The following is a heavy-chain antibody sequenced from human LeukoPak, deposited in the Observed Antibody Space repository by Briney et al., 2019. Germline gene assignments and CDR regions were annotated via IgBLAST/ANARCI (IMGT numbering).Heavy chain of an antibody. Sequence: GGSLRLSCAASGFTFSTYGLHWVRQAPGKGLEWVAVISSDGSNKYYTDSVKGRFSISRDNSKNTLFLQMNSLRTEDTAFYYCARRKDGYNPFDYWGQGTLVTVSS. CDR3: ARRKDGYNPFDY. D-gene: IGHD5-24*01. J-gene: IGHJ4*02. V-gene: IGHV3-30*04. CDR2: ISSDGSNK. CDR1: GFTFSTYG.